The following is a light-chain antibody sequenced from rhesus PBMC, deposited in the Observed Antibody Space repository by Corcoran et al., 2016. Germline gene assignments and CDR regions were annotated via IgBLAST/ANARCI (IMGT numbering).Light chain of an antibody. J-gene: IGKJ2*01. Sequence: TVVTQSPATLSLSPGERATLSCRASQSVGSYLAWYPQKPGQAPRLLNYGASSRATGIPARFSGSGSGTDCTLTISSLEPEDVGVYYCQQRSNLSHSFGQGTKVEIK. V-gene: IGKV3-24*04. CDR3: QQRSNLSHS. CDR2: GAS. CDR1: QSVGSY.